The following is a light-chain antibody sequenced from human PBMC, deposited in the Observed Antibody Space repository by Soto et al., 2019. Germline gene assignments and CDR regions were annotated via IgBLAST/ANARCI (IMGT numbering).Light chain of an antibody. V-gene: IGKV1-17*03. J-gene: IGKJ1*01. CDR2: FAY. CDR1: QGIGNY. Sequence: DVQMTQSPSALSASVGDGVTITCRASQGIGNYLAWFQQQPGKAPKRLIYFAYSVQYGVPSRFSGSGSGTQFTLTISGLQPEDFATYYCLQYSSHPWTFGQGTKVDIK. CDR3: LQYSSHPWT.